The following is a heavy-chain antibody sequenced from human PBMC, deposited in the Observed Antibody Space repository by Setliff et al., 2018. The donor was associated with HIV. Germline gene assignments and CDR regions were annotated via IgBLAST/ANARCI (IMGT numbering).Heavy chain of an antibody. CDR2: ISYDGSRV. CDR3: AKDDHGGYDLLFYFDS. CDR1: GFTFSTFA. Sequence: GGSLRLSCVASGFTFSTFAMHWVRQAPGKGLEWVSVISYDGSRVAYADSVKGRFTISRDDSKNTVYLQMSSLRPEDTATYYCAKDDHGGYDLLFYFDSWGQGIPVTVSS. V-gene: IGHV3-30*15. J-gene: IGHJ4*02. D-gene: IGHD5-12*01.